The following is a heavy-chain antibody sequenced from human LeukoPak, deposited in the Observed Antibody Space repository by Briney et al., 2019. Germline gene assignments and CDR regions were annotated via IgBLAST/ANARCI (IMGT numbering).Heavy chain of an antibody. D-gene: IGHD6-6*01. J-gene: IGHJ5*02. Sequence: GGSLRLSCAASGFTFSSYWMSWVRQAPGKGLEWVANIKQDGSEKYYVDSVKGRFTISRDNAKNSLYLQMNSLRAEDTAVYYCATLMVAARYNWFDPWGQGTLVTVSS. CDR1: GFTFSSYW. CDR3: ATLMVAARYNWFDP. V-gene: IGHV3-7*01. CDR2: IKQDGSEK.